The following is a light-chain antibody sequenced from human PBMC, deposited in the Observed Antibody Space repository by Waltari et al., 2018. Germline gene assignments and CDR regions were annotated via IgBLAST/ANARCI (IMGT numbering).Light chain of an antibody. CDR1: QSVSSN. CDR2: GAS. CDR3: QQYNNWPLT. V-gene: IGKV3-15*01. Sequence: RASPPCRASQSVSSNLAWYQQKPGQAPRLLIYGASTRATGIPARFSGSGSGTEFTLTISSLQSEDFAVYYCQQYNNWPLTFGGGTKVEIK. J-gene: IGKJ4*01.